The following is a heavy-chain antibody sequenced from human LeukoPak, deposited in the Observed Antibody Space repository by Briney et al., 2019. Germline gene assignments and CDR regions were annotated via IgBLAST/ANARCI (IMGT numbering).Heavy chain of an antibody. CDR2: ISSNGGST. Sequence: GGSLRLSCSASGFTFSSYAMHWVRQAPGKGLEYVSSISSNGGSTYYADSVKGRFTISGDNAKNTLYLQMSSLRAEDTAVYYWVKGDGYVFFDLGGFDYWGQGTLVTVSS. CDR1: GFTFSSYA. V-gene: IGHV3-64D*06. J-gene: IGHJ4*02. D-gene: IGHD5-24*01. CDR3: VKGDGYVFFDLGGFDY.